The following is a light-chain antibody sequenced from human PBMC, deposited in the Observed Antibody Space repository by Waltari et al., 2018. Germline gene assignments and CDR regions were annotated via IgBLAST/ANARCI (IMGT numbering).Light chain of an antibody. CDR2: GVF. CDR1: QTISSN. J-gene: IGKJ4*01. CDR3: QQYNSWPLT. Sequence: EIVMTQSPATLSVSPGERATLSCRASQTISSNLAWYQQKPGQAPRLLIYGVFTKATGIPARFSGSGSGTEFTLTISSLQSEDFAVYYCQQYNSWPLTFGGGTKVEIK. V-gene: IGKV3-15*01.